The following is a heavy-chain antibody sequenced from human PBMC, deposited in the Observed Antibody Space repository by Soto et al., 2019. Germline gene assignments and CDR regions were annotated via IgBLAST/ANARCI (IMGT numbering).Heavy chain of an antibody. CDR1: GDSVSSNSAA. CDR2: TYYRSKWYN. V-gene: IGHV6-1*01. J-gene: IGHJ6*02. CDR3: ARVWHESPIAVAAHPNYGRDG. Sequence: SQTLSLTCAISGDSVSSNSAAWNWIRQSPSRGLEWLGRTYYRSKWYNDYAVSVKSRITINPDTSKNQFSLQLNSVTPEDTAVYYCARVWHESPIAVAAHPNYGRDGWGQGTTVTVYS. D-gene: IGHD6-19*01.